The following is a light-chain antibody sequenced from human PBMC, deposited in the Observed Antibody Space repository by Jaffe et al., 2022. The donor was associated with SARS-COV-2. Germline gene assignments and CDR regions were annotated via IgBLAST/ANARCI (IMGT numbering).Light chain of an antibody. V-gene: IGLV2-8*01. J-gene: IGLJ1*01. CDR3: SSYAGSNYV. Sequence: QSALTQPPSASGSPGQSVAISCTGTSSDVGGYNSVSWYQQHPGKAPKLVIYEVTKRPSGVPDRFSGSKSGNTASLTVSGLQAEDEADYYCSSYAGSNYVFGTGTKVTVL. CDR2: EVT. CDR1: SSDVGGYNS.